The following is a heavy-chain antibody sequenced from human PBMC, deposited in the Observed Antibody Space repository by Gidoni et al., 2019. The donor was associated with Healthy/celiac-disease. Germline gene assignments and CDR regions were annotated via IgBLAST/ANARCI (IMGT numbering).Heavy chain of an antibody. CDR1: GYTLTRHY. V-gene: IGHV1-46*01. Sequence: QVQLVQSGAEVKKPGASVKVSCKASGYTLTRHYMHWVRQAPGQGLEWMGVINPSGGRASYAQKFQGRVTITGDTSTSTVYMELSSLRSEDTAVYYCAREGLGATTLWGNWFDPWGQGTLVTVSS. CDR2: INPSGGRA. J-gene: IGHJ5*02. CDR3: AREGLGATTLWGNWFDP. D-gene: IGHD1-26*01.